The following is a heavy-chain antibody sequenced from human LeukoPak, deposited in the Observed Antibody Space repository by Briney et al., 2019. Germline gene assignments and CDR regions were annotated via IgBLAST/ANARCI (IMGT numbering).Heavy chain of an antibody. J-gene: IGHJ3*02. V-gene: IGHV1-2*02. D-gene: IGHD3-3*01. CDR3: ARPPLTIFGVFIIGVFDI. CDR1: GYTFTGYY. CDR2: INPNSGGT. Sequence: GASVKVSCKASGYTFTGYYMHWVRQAPGQGLEWMGWINPNSGGTNYAQKFQGRVTMTRDTSISTAYMELSRLRSDDTAVYYCARPPLTIFGVFIIGVFDIGAQGTMVPVFS.